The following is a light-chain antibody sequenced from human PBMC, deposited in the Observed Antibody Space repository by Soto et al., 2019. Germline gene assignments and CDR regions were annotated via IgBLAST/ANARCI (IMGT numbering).Light chain of an antibody. J-gene: IGLJ1*01. V-gene: IGLV2-14*01. CDR2: EVS. Sequence: QSVLTQPASVSGSPGQSITISCTGTNSDVGGYNYVSWYQQHPGKAPELMICEVSHRPSGVSNRFSGSKSDNTASLTISGLQAEDQADYYCSSYTSISTLYVFGTGTQVTVL. CDR3: SSYTSISTLYV. CDR1: NSDVGGYNY.